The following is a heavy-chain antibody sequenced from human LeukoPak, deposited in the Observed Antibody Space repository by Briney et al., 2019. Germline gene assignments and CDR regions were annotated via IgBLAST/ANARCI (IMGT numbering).Heavy chain of an antibody. V-gene: IGHV4-4*07. CDR2: IYTSGST. CDR3: ARTGPGIAAGTYYYMDV. D-gene: IGHD6-13*01. J-gene: IGHJ6*03. Sequence: SETLSLTCTVSGGSISSYYWSWIRQPAGKGLEWIGRIYTSGSTNYNPSLKSRVTMSVDTSKNQFSLKLSSVTAADTAVYYCARTGPGIAAGTYYYMDVWGKGTTVTVSS. CDR1: GGSISSYY.